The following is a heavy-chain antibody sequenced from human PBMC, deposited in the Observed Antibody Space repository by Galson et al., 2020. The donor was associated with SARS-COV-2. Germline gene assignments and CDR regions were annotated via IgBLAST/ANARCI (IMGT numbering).Heavy chain of an antibody. D-gene: IGHD6-19*01. J-gene: IGHJ4*02. V-gene: IGHV4-59*01. CDR3: ASGRIGIAVAVDY. CDR1: GGSISSYY. CDR2: IYYSGST. Sequence: ETSETLSLTCTVSGGSISSYYWSWIRQPPGKGLEWIGYIYYSGSTNYNPSLKSRVTISVDTSKNQFSLKLSTVTAADTAVYYCASGRIGIAVAVDYWGQGTLVTVSS.